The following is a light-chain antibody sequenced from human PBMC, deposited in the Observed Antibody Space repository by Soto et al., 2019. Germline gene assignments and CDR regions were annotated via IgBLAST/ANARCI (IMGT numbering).Light chain of an antibody. CDR2: EVS. V-gene: IGLV2-14*01. Sequence: QSVLTQPASVSGYPGQWITISCTGTSSDGGGYKYVSWYQQHPGKVPKLMMYEVSNRPSGVSNRFSGSKSGNTASLTISGLQAEDEADYYCSSQTSVNTDVCGTGTKVTVL. CDR3: SSQTSVNTDV. J-gene: IGLJ1*01. CDR1: SSDGGGYKY.